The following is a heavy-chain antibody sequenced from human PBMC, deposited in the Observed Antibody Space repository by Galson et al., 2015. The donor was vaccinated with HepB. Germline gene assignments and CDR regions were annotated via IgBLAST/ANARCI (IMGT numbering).Heavy chain of an antibody. CDR2: ISYDGSNK. Sequence: SLRLSCAASGFTFSSYGMHWVRQAPGKGLEWVAVISYDGSNKYYADSVKGRFTISRDNSKNTLYLQMNSLRAEDTAVYYCAKVGAPSSGWYGAEFDYWGQGTLVTVSS. CDR1: GFTFSSYG. D-gene: IGHD6-19*01. V-gene: IGHV3-30*18. J-gene: IGHJ4*02. CDR3: AKVGAPSSGWYGAEFDY.